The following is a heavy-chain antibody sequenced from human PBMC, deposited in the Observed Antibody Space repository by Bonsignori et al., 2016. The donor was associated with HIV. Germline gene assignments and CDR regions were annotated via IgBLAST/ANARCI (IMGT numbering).Heavy chain of an antibody. Sequence: GESLKISCAASGFTFSSYEMNWVRQAPGKGLEWVSYISSSGSTIYYADSVKGRFTISRDNAKNSLYLQMNSLRAEDTAVYYCARDPSRDDYGDYGYFDYWGQGTLVTVSS. D-gene: IGHD4-17*01. J-gene: IGHJ4*02. CDR2: ISSSGSTI. CDR1: GFTFSSYE. CDR3: ARDPSRDDYGDYGYFDY. V-gene: IGHV3-48*03.